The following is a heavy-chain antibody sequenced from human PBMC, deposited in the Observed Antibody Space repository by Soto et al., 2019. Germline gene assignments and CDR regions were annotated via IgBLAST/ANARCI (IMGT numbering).Heavy chain of an antibody. CDR1: GGSISISNW. D-gene: IGHD6-19*01. V-gene: IGHV4-4*02. J-gene: IGHJ5*02. Sequence: PSETLSLTCAVSGGSISISNWWSWFRQPPGKGLEWIGEIYHSGSTNYNPSLKSRVTISVDKSKNQFSLKLSSVTAADTAVYYCARLKRGWLYNWFDPWGQGTLVTVSS. CDR3: ARLKRGWLYNWFDP. CDR2: IYHSGST.